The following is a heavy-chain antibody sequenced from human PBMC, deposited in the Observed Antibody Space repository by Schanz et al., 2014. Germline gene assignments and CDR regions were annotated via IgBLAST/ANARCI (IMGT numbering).Heavy chain of an antibody. Sequence: QVQLQESGPGLVKPSETLSLTCSVSGGDICNYYWSWIRQPPGKGLEWIGYIHQSGGTNYNPSLKSRVPILVAPSKNQFSLRLPSLTAADTAVYYCAKFLYDDPSWGQGTLVTVSS. CDR2: IHQSGGT. CDR3: AKFLYDDPS. V-gene: IGHV4-59*08. CDR1: GGDICNYY. D-gene: IGHD3-3*01. J-gene: IGHJ5*02.